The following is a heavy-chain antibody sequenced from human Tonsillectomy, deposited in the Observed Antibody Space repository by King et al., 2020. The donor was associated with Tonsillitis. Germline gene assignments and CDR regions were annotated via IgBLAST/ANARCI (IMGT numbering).Heavy chain of an antibody. CDR2: INPNSGGT. J-gene: IGHJ4*02. D-gene: IGHD6-19*01. CDR1: GYIFTDDY. Sequence: VQLVESGAEVKKPGASVKVSCKASGYIFTDDYMHWVRQAPGQGLEWMGWINPNSGGTNYAQKFQGRVTMTRDTSISTAYMELSRLRSDDTAVFYCATYNVEVAGFDYWGQGTLVTASS. CDR3: ATYNVEVAGFDY. V-gene: IGHV1-2*02.